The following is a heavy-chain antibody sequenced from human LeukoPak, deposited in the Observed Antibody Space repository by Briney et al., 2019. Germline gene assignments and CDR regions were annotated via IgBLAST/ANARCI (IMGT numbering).Heavy chain of an antibody. CDR1: GGSISSGGYY. CDR2: IYYSGST. Sequence: KPSQTLSLTCTVSGGSISSGGYYWSWIRQHPGKGLEWIGYIYYSGSTYYNPSLKSRVTISVDTSKNQFSLKLSSVTAADTAVYYCARGEVAAASVEFDYWGQGTLVTVSS. V-gene: IGHV4-31*03. D-gene: IGHD6-13*01. CDR3: ARGEVAAASVEFDY. J-gene: IGHJ4*02.